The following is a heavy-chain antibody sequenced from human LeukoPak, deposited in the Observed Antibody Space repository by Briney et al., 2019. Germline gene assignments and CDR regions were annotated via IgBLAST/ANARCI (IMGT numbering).Heavy chain of an antibody. CDR3: ARRGFDY. V-gene: IGHV3-30*04. Sequence: PGESLRLSCAASGFTFSSYAMHWVRQAPGKGLEWVAVISYDGSNKYYADSVKGRFTISRDNSKNTLYLQMNSLRAEDTAVYYCARRGFDYWGQGTLVTVSS. J-gene: IGHJ4*02. CDR1: GFTFSSYA. CDR2: ISYDGSNK.